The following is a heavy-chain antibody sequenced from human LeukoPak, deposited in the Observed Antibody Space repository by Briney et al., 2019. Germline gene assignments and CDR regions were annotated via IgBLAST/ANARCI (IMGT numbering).Heavy chain of an antibody. D-gene: IGHD2-15*01. Sequence: PGGSLRLSCAASGFSFSTYAMSWVRQAPGKGLEWVSGISGSGAGTFYADSVKGRFTISRDTSKNTLYLQMNSLRAEDTAVYYCASGGGRRCFCDFDSWGQGTLVTVSS. J-gene: IGHJ4*02. CDR3: ASGGGRRCFCDFDS. V-gene: IGHV3-23*01. CDR1: GFSFSTYA. CDR2: ISGSGAGT.